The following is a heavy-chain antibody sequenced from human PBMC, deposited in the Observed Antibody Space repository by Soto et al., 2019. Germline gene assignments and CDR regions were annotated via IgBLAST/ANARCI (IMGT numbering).Heavy chain of an antibody. CDR2: INPSGGST. CDR3: ARGARYNGSGSYPSDY. D-gene: IGHD3-10*01. V-gene: IGHV1-46*01. J-gene: IGHJ4*02. CDR1: GYTFTSYY. Sequence: GASVKVSCKASGYTFTSYYMHWVRQAPGQGLERMGIINPSGGSTSYAQKFQGRVTMTRDTSTSTVYMELSSLRSEDTAVYYCARGARYNGSGSYPSDYWGQGTLVTVSS.